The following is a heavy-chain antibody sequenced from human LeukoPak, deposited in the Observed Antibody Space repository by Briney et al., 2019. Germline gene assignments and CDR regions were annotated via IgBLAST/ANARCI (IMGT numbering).Heavy chain of an antibody. V-gene: IGHV4-4*02. CDR3: ARGEYSGYDLYYYMDV. D-gene: IGHD5-12*01. CDR1: GGSISSSNW. CDR2: IYHSGST. Sequence: SETLSLTCAVSGGSISSSNWWSWVRQPPGKGLEWIGEIYHSGSTNYNPSLKSRVTISVDTSKNQFSLKLSSVTAADTAVYYCARGEYSGYDLYYYMDVWGKGTTVTISS. J-gene: IGHJ6*03.